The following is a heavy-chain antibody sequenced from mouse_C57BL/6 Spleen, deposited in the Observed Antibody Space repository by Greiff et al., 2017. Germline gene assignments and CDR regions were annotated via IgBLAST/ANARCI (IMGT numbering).Heavy chain of an antibody. CDR3: TREDYYGSSWGYFDV. J-gene: IGHJ1*03. D-gene: IGHD1-1*01. V-gene: IGHV6-6*01. CDR2: IRNKANNHAT. CDR1: GFTFSDAW. Sequence: EVKVEESGGGLVQPGGSVKLSCAASGFTFSDAWMDWVRQSPEKGLEWVAEIRNKANNHATYYAESVKGRFTISRDDSKSSVYLQMNSLRAEDTGIYYCTREDYYGSSWGYFDVWGTGTTVTVSS.